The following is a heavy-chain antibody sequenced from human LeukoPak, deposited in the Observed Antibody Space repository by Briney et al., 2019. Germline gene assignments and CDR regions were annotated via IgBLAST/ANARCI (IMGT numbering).Heavy chain of an antibody. D-gene: IGHD3-10*01. Sequence: GGSLRLSCAASGFTFSSYAVHWVRQAPGKGLEWVAVISYDGSNKYYADSVKGRFTISRDNSKNTLYLQMNSLRAEDTAVYYCARVGMVRGVIGWYFDYWGQGTLVTVSS. CDR1: GFTFSSYA. CDR2: ISYDGSNK. CDR3: ARVGMVRGVIGWYFDY. J-gene: IGHJ4*02. V-gene: IGHV3-30-3*01.